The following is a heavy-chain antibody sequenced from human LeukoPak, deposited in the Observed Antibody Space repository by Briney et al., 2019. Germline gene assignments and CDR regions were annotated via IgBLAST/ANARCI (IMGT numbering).Heavy chain of an antibody. D-gene: IGHD6-19*01. CDR3: AINSSGRDY. CDR2: ISAYNGDT. CDR1: GYTFTSSG. V-gene: IGHV1-18*01. Sequence: ASVKVSCKASGYTFTSSGISWVRQAPGQGLEWMGWISAYNGDTNYAQKLRGRVTMTTDTSTSTAYRELRSLRSDDTAVYYCAINSSGRDYWGQGTLVTVSS. J-gene: IGHJ4*02.